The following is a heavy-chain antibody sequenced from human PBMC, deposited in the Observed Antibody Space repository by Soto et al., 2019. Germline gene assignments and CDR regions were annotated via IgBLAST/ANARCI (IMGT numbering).Heavy chain of an antibody. CDR3: AGLWATVNYYYYGMDV. CDR2: IYPGDSDT. CDR1: GYSFTIYW. D-gene: IGHD4-4*01. V-gene: IGHV5-51*01. Sequence: PGESLKISCKGSGYSFTIYWIGWVRQMPGKGLEWMGIIYPGDSDTRYSPSFQGQVTISADKSISTAYLQWSSLKASDTAMYYCAGLWATVNYYYYGMDVWGQGTTVTVSS. J-gene: IGHJ6*02.